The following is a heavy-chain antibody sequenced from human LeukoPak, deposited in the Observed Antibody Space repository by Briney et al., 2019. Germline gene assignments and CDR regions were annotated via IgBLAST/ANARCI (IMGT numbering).Heavy chain of an antibody. CDR1: GYTFTSYA. Sequence: ASVKVSCKASGYTFTSYAMHWVRQAPGQRLEWMGWINAGNGNTKYSQKFQGRVTITRDTSASTAYMELRSLRSDDTAVYYCARGGKTMVRGVIMVNFDYWGQGTLVTVSS. D-gene: IGHD3-10*01. CDR2: INAGNGNT. CDR3: ARGGKTMVRGVIMVNFDY. V-gene: IGHV1-3*01. J-gene: IGHJ4*02.